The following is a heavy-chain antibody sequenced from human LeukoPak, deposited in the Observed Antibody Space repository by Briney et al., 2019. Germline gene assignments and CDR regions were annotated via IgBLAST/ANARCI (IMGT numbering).Heavy chain of an antibody. Sequence: ASVKVSCKASGYTFTSYYMHWVRQAPGQGLEWMGIINPSGGSTSYAQKFQGRVTMTRDTSTSTVYMELSSLRSEDTAVYYCARGGPAAPYILRFSEKNAFDIWGQGTMVTVSS. J-gene: IGHJ3*02. V-gene: IGHV1-46*01. CDR2: INPSGGST. D-gene: IGHD3-3*01. CDR1: GYTFTSYY. CDR3: ARGGPAAPYILRFSEKNAFDI.